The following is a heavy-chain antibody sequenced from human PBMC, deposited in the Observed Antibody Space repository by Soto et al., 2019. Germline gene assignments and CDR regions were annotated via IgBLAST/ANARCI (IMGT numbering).Heavy chain of an antibody. J-gene: IGHJ4*02. Sequence: QVQLVQSGAEVKKPGASVKVSCKASGYTFASYAMHWVRQAPGQRLEWMGWINAGNGNTKYSQKFQGRVTITRDTSASTAYMELSSLRSEDTAVFYCARDLPHYYGLGSYYWDYWGQGTLVTVSS. CDR2: INAGNGNT. V-gene: IGHV1-3*01. CDR1: GYTFASYA. D-gene: IGHD3-10*01. CDR3: ARDLPHYYGLGSYYWDY.